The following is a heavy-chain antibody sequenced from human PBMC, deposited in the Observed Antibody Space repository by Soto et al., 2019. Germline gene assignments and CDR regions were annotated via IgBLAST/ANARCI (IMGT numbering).Heavy chain of an antibody. D-gene: IGHD3-9*01. CDR2: INHNVGT. CDR1: GWSFSGYY. Sequence: QVQLQQWGAGLLKPSETLSLTCSVHGWSFSGYYWNWIRQPPGKGLEWIGEINHNVGTNYNPSLRSRINISVDTSKSQFSLKMISVTAADTAVFYWARRYDILTGYSNGWFYKWGQGTLVTVSS. V-gene: IGHV4-34*01. J-gene: IGHJ1*01. CDR3: ARRYDILTGYSNGWFYK.